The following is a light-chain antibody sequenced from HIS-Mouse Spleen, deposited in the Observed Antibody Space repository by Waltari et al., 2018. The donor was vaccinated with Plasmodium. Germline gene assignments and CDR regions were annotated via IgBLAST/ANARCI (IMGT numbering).Light chain of an antibody. CDR3: QQYNSYWT. CDR2: KAS. V-gene: IGKV1-5*03. Sequence: DLQMTQSTSTLSASVGDRVTITCLASQSISSWLAWYQQKPGKAPKLLIYKASSLESGVPSRFSGSGSGTEFTLTISSLQPDDFATYYCQQYNSYWTFGQGTKVEIK. CDR1: QSISSW. J-gene: IGKJ1*01.